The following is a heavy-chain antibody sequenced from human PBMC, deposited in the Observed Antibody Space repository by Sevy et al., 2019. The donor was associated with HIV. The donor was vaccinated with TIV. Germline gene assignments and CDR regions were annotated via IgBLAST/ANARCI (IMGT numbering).Heavy chain of an antibody. CDR2: IRSKAYGGTT. Sequence: GGSLRLSCTASGFTFGDYAMSWFRQAPGKGLEWVGFIRSKAYGGTTEYAASVKGRFTISRDDSKSIAYLQMNSLKTEDTAVYYCTRRYYYDSRALRGQGTLVTVSS. D-gene: IGHD3-22*01. CDR3: TRRYYYDSRAL. J-gene: IGHJ4*02. V-gene: IGHV3-49*03. CDR1: GFTFGDYA.